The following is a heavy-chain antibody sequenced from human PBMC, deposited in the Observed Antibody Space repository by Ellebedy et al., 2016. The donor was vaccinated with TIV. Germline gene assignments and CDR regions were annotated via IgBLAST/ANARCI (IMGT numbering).Heavy chain of an antibody. V-gene: IGHV4-34*01. D-gene: IGHD6-19*01. CDR3: ARRSSGWTSGAIDY. CDR1: GDSFSGYY. J-gene: IGHJ4*02. Sequence: SETLSLXXAVYGDSFSGYYWNWIRQTPEKGLEWIGEINHSESTNYNPSLKSRVTISVDTSKNQFSLKLSSVTAADTAVYFCARRSSGWTSGAIDYWGQGTLVTVSS. CDR2: INHSEST.